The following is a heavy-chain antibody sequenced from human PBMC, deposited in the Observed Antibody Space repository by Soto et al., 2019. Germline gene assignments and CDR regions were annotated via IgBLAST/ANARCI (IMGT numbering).Heavy chain of an antibody. CDR2: IKQDGSEK. D-gene: IGHD1-7*01. Sequence: EVQLVESGGGLVQPGGSLRLSCAASGFSFSHHCMSWVRQAPGKGLEWVANIKQDGSEKYDVDSVKGRFTISRDNAKNSMFLQMDSRRDEDTAVYYCARVPSTRDIWSYGVGGKYYYYYMDVWGKGTTVTVSS. CDR3: ARVPSTRDIWSYGVGGKYYYYYMDV. CDR1: GFSFSHHC. V-gene: IGHV3-7*04. J-gene: IGHJ6*03.